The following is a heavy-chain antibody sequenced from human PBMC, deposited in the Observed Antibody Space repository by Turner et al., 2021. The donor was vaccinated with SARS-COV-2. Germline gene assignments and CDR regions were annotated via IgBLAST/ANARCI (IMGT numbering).Heavy chain of an antibody. CDR2: VSGTGSST. D-gene: IGHD3-9*01. V-gene: IGHV3-23*01. CDR1: GFPFSDYA. J-gene: IGHJ4*02. Sequence: EVQVLESGGRLVQPGGSLRLSCAASGFPFSDYAMSWVRQAPGKGLQWVSTVSGTGSSTYYEDSVKGRFSISRDNSKNTLYLQLISLRADDTAVYYCAKSIPSTGFVFDYWGQGTLVTVSS. CDR3: AKSIPSTGFVFDY.